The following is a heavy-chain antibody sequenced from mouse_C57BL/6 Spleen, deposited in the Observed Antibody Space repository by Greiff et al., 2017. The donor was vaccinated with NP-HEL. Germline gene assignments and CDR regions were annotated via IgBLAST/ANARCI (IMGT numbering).Heavy chain of an antibody. V-gene: IGHV1-61*01. CDR3: ARGGYGYDGYFDV. CDR1: GYTFTSYW. J-gene: IGHJ1*03. D-gene: IGHD2-2*01. CDR2: IYPSDSET. Sequence: VQLQQPGAELVRPGSSVKLSCKASGYTFTSYWMDWVKQRPGQGLEWIGNIYPSDSETHYNQKFKDKATLTVDKSSSTAYMQLSSLTSEDSAVYYCARGGYGYDGYFDVWGTGTTVTVSS.